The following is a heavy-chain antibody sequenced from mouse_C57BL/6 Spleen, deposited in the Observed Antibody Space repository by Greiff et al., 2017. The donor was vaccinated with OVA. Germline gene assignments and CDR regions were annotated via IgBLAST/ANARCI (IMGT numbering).Heavy chain of an antibody. CDR1: GFSLTSYG. Sequence: VKLMESGPGLVQPSQSLSITCTVSGFSLTSYGVHWVRQSPGNGLEWLGVIWSGGSTYYNAAFITRPSISKDNSKSQVFFNMNSLHADDTAIYYCARNGYAYAMDYWGQGTSVTVSS. CDR2: IWSGGST. J-gene: IGHJ4*01. D-gene: IGHD2-2*01. CDR3: ARNGYAYAMDY. V-gene: IGHV2-2*01.